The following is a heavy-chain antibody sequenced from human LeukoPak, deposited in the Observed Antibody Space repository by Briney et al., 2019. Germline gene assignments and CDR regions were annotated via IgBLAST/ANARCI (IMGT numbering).Heavy chain of an antibody. D-gene: IGHD6-19*01. Sequence: GGSLRLSCAASGFTFDDYAMHWVRQAPGKGLEWVSGISWNSGSIGYADSVKGRFTISRDNAKNSLYLQMNSLRAEDTALYYCARKVAAPDYWGQGTLVTVSS. CDR3: ARKVAAPDY. CDR1: GFTFDDYA. J-gene: IGHJ4*02. CDR2: ISWNSGSI. V-gene: IGHV3-9*01.